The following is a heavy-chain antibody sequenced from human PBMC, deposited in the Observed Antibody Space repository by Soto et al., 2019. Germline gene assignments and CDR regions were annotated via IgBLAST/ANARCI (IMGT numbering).Heavy chain of an antibody. CDR1: GYIFTGFH. V-gene: IGHV1-2*02. CDR2: INPNNGGT. CDR3: AIGRFDGDDNFFDP. J-gene: IGHJ5*02. Sequence: QVQLVQSGPEVRRPGASVKVSCKASGYIFTGFHMHWVRQAPGQGLEWMGWINPNNGGTKSAQKFQGRVTMTTDSSITTAYMELNSLRSDDTAVYYCAIGRFDGDDNFFDPWGQGTLVTVTS. D-gene: IGHD4-17*01.